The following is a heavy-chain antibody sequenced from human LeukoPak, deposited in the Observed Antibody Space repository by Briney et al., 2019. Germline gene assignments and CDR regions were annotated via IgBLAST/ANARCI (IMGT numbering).Heavy chain of an antibody. CDR3: ARDQQWLIDY. CDR1: GFTFSSYA. D-gene: IGHD6-19*01. J-gene: IGHJ4*02. V-gene: IGHV3-30-3*01. CDR2: ISYDGSNK. Sequence: GGSLRLSCAASGFTFSSYAMHWVRQAPGKGLEWVAVISYDGSNKCYADSVKGRFTISRDNSKNTLYLQMNSLRAEDTAVYYCARDQQWLIDYWGQGTLVTVSS.